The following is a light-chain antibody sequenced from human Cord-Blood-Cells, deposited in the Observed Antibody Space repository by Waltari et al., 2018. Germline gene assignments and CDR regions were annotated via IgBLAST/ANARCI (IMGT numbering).Light chain of an antibody. V-gene: IGKV1-39*01. CDR3: QQSNSTPDT. CDR1: QSISSY. Sequence: DIQMTQSPSSLSASVGDRVTITCRTSQSISSYLNWYQQKPGKPPKLLIYAATRLQSGVPSRFSGSGSGTDFTLTISSLQAEDFATYYWQQSNSTPDTFGQGTKLEIK. J-gene: IGKJ2*01. CDR2: AAT.